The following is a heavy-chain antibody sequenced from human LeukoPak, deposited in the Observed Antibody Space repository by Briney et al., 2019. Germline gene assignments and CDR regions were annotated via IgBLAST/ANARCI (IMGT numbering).Heavy chain of an antibody. CDR3: ARKLAL. D-gene: IGHD6-13*01. Sequence: PGGSLRVSCAASGFTFSSYGMNWFRQAPGKGLEWVSYIDGSSRSIYYAHSVKGRFTVSRDNAKNSLFLQMNSLSDEATAVYFCARKLALWGQGTLVTVSS. J-gene: IGHJ4*02. CDR1: GFTFSSYG. V-gene: IGHV3-48*02. CDR2: IDGSSRSI.